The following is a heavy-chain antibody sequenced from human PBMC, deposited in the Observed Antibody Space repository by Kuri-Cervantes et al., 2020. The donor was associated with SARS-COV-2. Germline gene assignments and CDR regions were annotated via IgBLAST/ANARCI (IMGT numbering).Heavy chain of an antibody. CDR3: ARHDYYVWGSYRLIGAAKKWYFDY. Sequence: SETLSLTCTVSGGSISSSSYYWGWIRQPPGKGLEWIGSIYYSGSTYYNPSLKSGVTISVDTSKNKFYLKLSSVTAADTAVYYCARHDYYVWGSYRLIGAAKKWYFDYWGQGTLVTVSS. V-gene: IGHV4-39*01. J-gene: IGHJ4*02. CDR2: IYYSGST. CDR1: GGSISSSSYY. D-gene: IGHD3-16*02.